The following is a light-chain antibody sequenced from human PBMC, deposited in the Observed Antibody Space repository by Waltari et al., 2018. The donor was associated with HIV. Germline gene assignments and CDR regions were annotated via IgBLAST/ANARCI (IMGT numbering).Light chain of an antibody. J-gene: IGLJ2*01. V-gene: IGLV1-40*01. CDR1: SSNIGAGYD. Sequence: QSVLTQPPSVSGAPGQMVTISCTGSSSNIGAGYDVHWYQQLPGTAPTLLIYGTNNRPAVVPDRFSGSKSGTSASLAITGLQAEDEAEYYCQSYDSSLSGWVVVGGGTKVTVL. CDR2: GTN. CDR3: QSYDSSLSGWVV.